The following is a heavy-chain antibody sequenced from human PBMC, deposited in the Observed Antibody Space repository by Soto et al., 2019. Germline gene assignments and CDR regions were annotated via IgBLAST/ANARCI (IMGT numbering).Heavy chain of an antibody. CDR2: VNPSGGHT. J-gene: IGHJ4*02. Sequence: QVQLMQSGAEVKKPGASVKVSCKASGDTFTEYYIHWVRQAPGQGLEWMGTVNPSGGHTTYAQHFWGSVTRTRDTCTSTLYTERTSLTSEDTAVYYCAGGGHVVVVPAALDYWGQGTLVTVSS. CDR1: GDTFTEYY. CDR3: AGGGHVVVVPAALDY. V-gene: IGHV1-46*01. D-gene: IGHD2-21*02.